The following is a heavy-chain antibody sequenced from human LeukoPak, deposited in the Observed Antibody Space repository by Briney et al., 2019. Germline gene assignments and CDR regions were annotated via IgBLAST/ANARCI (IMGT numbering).Heavy chain of an antibody. CDR3: ARAERGLVGALGENFDY. Sequence: PSETLSLTCAVYGGSFSGYYWSWIRQPPGEGLEWIGEINHSGSTNYNPSLKSRVTISVDTSKNQFSLKLSSVTAADTAVYYCARAERGLVGALGENFDYWGQGTLVTVSS. CDR1: GGSFSGYY. D-gene: IGHD1-26*01. J-gene: IGHJ4*02. V-gene: IGHV4-34*01. CDR2: INHSGST.